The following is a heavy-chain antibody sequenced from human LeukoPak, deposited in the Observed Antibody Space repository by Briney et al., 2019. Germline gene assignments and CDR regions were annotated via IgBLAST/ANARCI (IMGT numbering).Heavy chain of an antibody. CDR3: AKTPLDYYYYMDV. CDR2: IWYDGSNK. V-gene: IGHV3-33*06. Sequence: PGGSLRLSCAASGFTFSSYGMHWVRQAPGKGLEWVAVIWYDGSNKYYADSVKGRFTISRDNSKNTLYLQMNSLRAEDTAVYYCAKTPLDYYYYMDVWGKGTTVTVSS. J-gene: IGHJ6*03. CDR1: GFTFSSYG.